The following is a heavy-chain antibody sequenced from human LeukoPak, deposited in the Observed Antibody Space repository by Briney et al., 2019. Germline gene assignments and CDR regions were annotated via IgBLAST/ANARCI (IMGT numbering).Heavy chain of an antibody. J-gene: IGHJ4*02. D-gene: IGHD6-13*01. CDR3: ARGLRREQQLLRAFDY. CDR1: GYTFTNYD. V-gene: IGHV1-8*01. CDR2: MNPNSGNT. Sequence: ASVMVSCKASGYTFTNYDISWVRQASGQGLEWMGWMNPNSGNTGSAQKFQCRVTMTSNTSISTAYMELSSLRSEDTAVYYCARGLRREQQLLRAFDYWGQGTPVTVSS.